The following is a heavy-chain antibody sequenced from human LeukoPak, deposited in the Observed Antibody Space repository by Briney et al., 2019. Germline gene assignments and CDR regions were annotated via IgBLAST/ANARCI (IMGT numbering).Heavy chain of an antibody. CDR3: ARRLRGYSGRFDP. CDR2: IYHSGST. D-gene: IGHD1-1*01. J-gene: IGHJ5*02. CDR1: GYSISSGYY. Sequence: SETLSLTCTVSGYSISSGYYWGWIRQPPGKGLEWIGSIYHSGSTYYNPTLKSRVTISVDTSKNQFSLKLSSVTAADTAVYYCARRLRGYSGRFDPWGQGTLVAVSS. V-gene: IGHV4-38-2*02.